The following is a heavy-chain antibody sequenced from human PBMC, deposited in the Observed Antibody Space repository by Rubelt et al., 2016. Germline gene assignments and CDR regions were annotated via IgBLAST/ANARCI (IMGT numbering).Heavy chain of an antibody. CDR2: ISHSGSS. J-gene: IGHJ4*02. V-gene: IGHV4-34*01. Sequence: QVQLQQWGAGLLKPSATLSLTCAVYGGSFSSYYWSWIRQPPGKGLEWIAGISHSGSSHYHPSLTRRVTISIETAKNQLSLRLSSVTAADTAVYYCVGGYGFVAFESWGKGTPVTVSS. D-gene: IGHD3-10*01. CDR1: GGSFSSYY. CDR3: VGGYGFVAFES.